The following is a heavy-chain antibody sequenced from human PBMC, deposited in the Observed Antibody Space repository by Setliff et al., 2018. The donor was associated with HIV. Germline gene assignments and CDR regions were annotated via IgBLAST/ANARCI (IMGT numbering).Heavy chain of an antibody. Sequence: KASETLSLTCAVYGGSFSAYYWTWIRQPPGKGLEWISYISSSGSTTYYADSVKGRFTISRDNTKNSLYLQMNSLRAEDTAVYYCAKDRWGGKPYYFDYWGQGTLVTVSS. CDR1: GGSFSAYY. D-gene: IGHD7-27*01. CDR2: ISSSGSTT. CDR3: AKDRWGGKPYYFDY. V-gene: IGHV3-11*04. J-gene: IGHJ4*02.